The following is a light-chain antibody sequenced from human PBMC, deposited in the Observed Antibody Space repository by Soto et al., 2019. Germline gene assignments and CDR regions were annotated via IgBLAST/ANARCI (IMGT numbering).Light chain of an antibody. CDR3: QQYNSYSGT. V-gene: IGKV1-5*01. J-gene: IGKJ1*01. CDR1: QSISSW. CDR2: DAS. Sequence: DIQMTQSPSTLSASVGDRVTITCRASQSISSWLAWYQQKPGKAPKLLIYDASSLESGVPSRFSGSGSGTEFTLPTSRLQPDDFATYYCQQYNSYSGTFGQGTKVEIK.